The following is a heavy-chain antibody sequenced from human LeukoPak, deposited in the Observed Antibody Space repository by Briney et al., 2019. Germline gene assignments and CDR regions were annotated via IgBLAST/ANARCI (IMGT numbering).Heavy chain of an antibody. V-gene: IGHV5-51*01. CDR2: TYPGDSNT. CDR3: VRSPACSSGTCYPNWFGP. Sequence: GESLQISCKGSGYSFTNNWIGWVRQTPGKGLEWMGITYPGDSNTRYSPSFQGQVTISADKSISSAYLQWSSLKASDTAMYYCVRSPACSSGTCYPNWFGPWGQGTLVTVSS. D-gene: IGHD2-15*01. CDR1: GYSFTNNW. J-gene: IGHJ5*02.